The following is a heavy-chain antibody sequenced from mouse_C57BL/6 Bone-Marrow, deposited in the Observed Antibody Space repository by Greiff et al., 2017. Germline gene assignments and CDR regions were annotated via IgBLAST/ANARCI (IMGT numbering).Heavy chain of an antibody. Sequence: EVQGVESGGGLVQPKGSLKLSCAASGFSFNTYAMNWVRQAPGKGLEWVARIRSKSNNYATYYADSVKDRFTISRDDSESMLYLQMNNLKTEDTAMYYCVRHASPYYFDYWGQGTTLTVSS. V-gene: IGHV10-1*01. D-gene: IGHD6-1*01. J-gene: IGHJ2*01. CDR2: IRSKSNNYAT. CDR1: GFSFNTYA. CDR3: VRHASPYYFDY.